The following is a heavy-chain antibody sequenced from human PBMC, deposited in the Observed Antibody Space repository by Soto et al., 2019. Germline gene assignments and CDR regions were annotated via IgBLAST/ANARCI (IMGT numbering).Heavy chain of an antibody. J-gene: IGHJ4*02. CDR3: ARVRIAAPRY. D-gene: IGHD6-6*01. CDR1: GFTVSSYL. V-gene: IGHV3-7*01. CDR2: IKQDGSEK. Sequence: PGGVLRLSCAASGFTVSSYLMSWVRQAPGKGLEWVANIKQDGSEKYYVDSVKGRFTISRDNAKNSLYLQMNSLRAEDTAVYYCARVRIAAPRYWGQGTLVTVSS.